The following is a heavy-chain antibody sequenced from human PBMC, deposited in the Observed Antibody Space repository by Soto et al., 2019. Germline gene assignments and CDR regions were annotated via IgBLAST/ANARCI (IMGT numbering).Heavy chain of an antibody. CDR2: IYHSGST. D-gene: IGHD3-10*01. Sequence: QLQLQESGSGLVKPSQTLSLTCAVSGGSISSGGYSWSWIRQPPGKRLKWIGYIYHSGSTYYNPSLKRRVLISVDRYKNQFSLKLSSVTAAETAVYYCASAHGSGWDAFDIWGQGTMVTVSS. CDR1: GGSISSGGYS. CDR3: ASAHGSGWDAFDI. J-gene: IGHJ3*02. V-gene: IGHV4-30-2*01.